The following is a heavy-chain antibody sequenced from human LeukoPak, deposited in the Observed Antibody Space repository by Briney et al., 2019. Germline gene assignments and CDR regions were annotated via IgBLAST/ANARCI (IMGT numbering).Heavy chain of an antibody. D-gene: IGHD6-19*01. CDR3: AKTTAGNSSGRNPGWPVDY. CDR1: GFTFNIYA. V-gene: IGHV3-23*01. J-gene: IGHJ4*02. CDR2: ISGSGGIT. Sequence: AGGSLRLSCAASGFTFNIYAMAWVRQAPGKGLEWVSHISGSGGITYYADSVKVRFTIFRDNSKNTLYLQMNSLRAEDTAVYYCAKTTAGNSSGRNPGWPVDYWGQGTLVTVSS.